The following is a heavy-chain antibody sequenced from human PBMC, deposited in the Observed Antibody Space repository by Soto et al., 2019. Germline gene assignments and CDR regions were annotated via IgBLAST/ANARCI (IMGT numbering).Heavy chain of an antibody. Sequence: LGESLKISCKGPGYSFTSYWIGWVRQMPGKGLEWMGIIYPGDSDTRYSTSFQGQVTISADKSISTPYLQWSSLKASDSAMYYCATTPPHGDFSSGPHFDYRGQGNLVTVSS. J-gene: IGHJ4*02. V-gene: IGHV5-51*01. CDR2: IYPGDSDT. D-gene: IGHD3-3*01. CDR1: GYSFTSYW. CDR3: ATTPPHGDFSSGPHFDY.